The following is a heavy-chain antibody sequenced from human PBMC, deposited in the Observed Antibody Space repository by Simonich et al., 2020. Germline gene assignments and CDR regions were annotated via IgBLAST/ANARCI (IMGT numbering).Heavy chain of an antibody. CDR1: GFTFSSYS. CDR3: ARDTSYYGSGSYYFDY. J-gene: IGHJ4*02. V-gene: IGHV3-21*01. D-gene: IGHD3-10*01. CDR2: ISSSSSYI. Sequence: GGGLVKPGGSLRLSCAAPGFTFSSYSMNWVSQAPGKGLEWVSSISSSSSYIYYADSVKGRFTISRDNAKNSLYLQMTSLRAEDTAVYYCARDTSYYGSGSYYFDYWGQGTLVTVSS.